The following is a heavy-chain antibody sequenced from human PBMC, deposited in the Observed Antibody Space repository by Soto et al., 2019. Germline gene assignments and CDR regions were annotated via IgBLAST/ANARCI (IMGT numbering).Heavy chain of an antibody. CDR3: ARTFDYYGMDV. J-gene: IGHJ6*02. V-gene: IGHV4-38-2*01. Sequence: SPTCAVAGYFIAHGDYWGRVRQSPGKGLEWIGSIYHAGSVYYNPSLNSRVAVSLDTSKNHFSLKLTSVTAADTAVYYCARTFDYYGMDVWGQGTTVTVSS. CDR1: GYFIAHGDY. CDR2: IYHAGSV.